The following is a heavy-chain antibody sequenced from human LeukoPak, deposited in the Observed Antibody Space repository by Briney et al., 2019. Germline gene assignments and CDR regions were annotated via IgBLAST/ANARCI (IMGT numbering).Heavy chain of an antibody. Sequence: SETLSLTCAVYGGSFTGYYWSWIRQPPGKGLEWIGEINHRGSTKYNPSLKSRVTISVGTSKNQFSLNLRSATAADTAVYYCARGDILTGYSYWGQGTLVTVSS. V-gene: IGHV4-34*01. CDR3: ARGDILTGYSY. CDR2: INHRGST. CDR1: GGSFTGYY. D-gene: IGHD3-9*01. J-gene: IGHJ4*02.